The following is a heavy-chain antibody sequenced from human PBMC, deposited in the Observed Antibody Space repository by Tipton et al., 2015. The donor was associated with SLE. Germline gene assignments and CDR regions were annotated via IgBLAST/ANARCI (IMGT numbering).Heavy chain of an antibody. J-gene: IGHJ5*02. Sequence: TLSLTCTVSGGSISSYYWSWIRQPPGKGLEWIGYIYYSGSTNYNPSLKSRVTMSVDTSKNQFSLKLSSVTATDTAVYYCARVPWDYYDSSGSKGWFDPWGQGTLVTVSS. CDR3: ARVPWDYYDSSGSKGWFDP. D-gene: IGHD3-22*01. V-gene: IGHV4-59*01. CDR2: IYYSGST. CDR1: GGSISSYY.